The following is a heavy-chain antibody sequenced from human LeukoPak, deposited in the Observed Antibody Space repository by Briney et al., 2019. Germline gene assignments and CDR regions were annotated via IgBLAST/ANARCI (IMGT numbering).Heavy chain of an antibody. CDR1: GGSISGYY. Sequence: SETLSLTCTVSGGSISGYYWSWIRQPPGKGLEWIGYIYYSGNTNYNPSLKSRVTISVDTSKNQFSLKLSSVTAADTAVYYCARESPSIAARYSAVIDYWGQGTLVTVSS. CDR3: ARESPSIAARYSAVIDY. CDR2: IYYSGNT. J-gene: IGHJ4*02. D-gene: IGHD6-6*01. V-gene: IGHV4-59*12.